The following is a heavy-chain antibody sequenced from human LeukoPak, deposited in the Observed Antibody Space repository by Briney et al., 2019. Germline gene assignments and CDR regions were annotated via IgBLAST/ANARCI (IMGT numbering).Heavy chain of an antibody. CDR3: ARGLRFDY. CDR1: GFIFSNYT. V-gene: IGHV3-48*04. Sequence: GGSLRLSCAASGFIFSNYTMNWVRQAPGKGLEWLSYIGTSDDTVYYADSVKGRFTISRDNSKNSVFLQMKSLRGEDTARYYCARGLRFDYWGQGALVTVSS. J-gene: IGHJ4*02. CDR2: IGTSDDTV.